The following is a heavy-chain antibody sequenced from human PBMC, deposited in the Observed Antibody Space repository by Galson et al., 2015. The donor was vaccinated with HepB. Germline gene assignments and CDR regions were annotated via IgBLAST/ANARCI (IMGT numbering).Heavy chain of an antibody. CDR1: GYTFIQNY. Sequence: SVKVSCKASGYTFIQNYIHWVRQAPGQGLEWMGMINPTGGSTIYAQRFQGRVTMTRDTSTSTVYMELSSLTSEDTAVYYCARDKFATVTAFDYWGQGTLVTVSS. D-gene: IGHD2-21*02. CDR3: ARDKFATVTAFDY. J-gene: IGHJ4*02. CDR2: INPTGGST. V-gene: IGHV1-46*01.